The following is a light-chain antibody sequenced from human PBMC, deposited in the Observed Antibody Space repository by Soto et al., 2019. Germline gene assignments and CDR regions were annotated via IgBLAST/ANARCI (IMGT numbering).Light chain of an antibody. J-gene: IGLJ2*01. CDR3: ATWDGSLPAEV. V-gene: IGLV1-51*01. CDR2: DNN. Sequence: QSVLTQPPSVSAAPGQKVTISCSGSSSNIGNNYVSWYQQLPGTAPKLLIYDNNKQPSGIPDRFSGSKTGTSGTLDITGLQTGDEADYYCATWDGSLPAEVFGGGTKLTVL. CDR1: SSNIGNNY.